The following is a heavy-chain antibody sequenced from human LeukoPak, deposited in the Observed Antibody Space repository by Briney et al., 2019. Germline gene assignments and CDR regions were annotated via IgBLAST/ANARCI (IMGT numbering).Heavy chain of an antibody. J-gene: IGHJ5*02. D-gene: IGHD3-10*01. CDR1: GFTFSTSA. Sequence: GGSLRLSCSASGFTFSTSAMHWVHQAPGKGLEYVSAISSNGGSTYYADSVKGRFTISRDNSKNTLHLQMSSLRAEDTAVYYCVGVRWFGGSNWFDPWGQGTLVTVSS. V-gene: IGHV3-64D*09. CDR2: ISSNGGST. CDR3: VGVRWFGGSNWFDP.